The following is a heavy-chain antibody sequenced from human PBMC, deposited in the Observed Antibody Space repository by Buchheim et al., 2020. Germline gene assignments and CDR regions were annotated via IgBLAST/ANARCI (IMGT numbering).Heavy chain of an antibody. D-gene: IGHD2-15*01. CDR1: GFTFSSYG. J-gene: IGHJ6*02. CDR2: TSYDGNVK. V-gene: IGHV3-30*03. CDR3: AGDHGGIGYCSGGSCYSWNQYYYYYYGMDV. Sequence: QVQLVQSGGGVVQPGRSLRLSCAASGFTFSSYGMHWVRQAPGKGLEWVALTSYDGNVKYYADSVRGRFSISRDNSKNTLYLQMNSLRAEDTAVYYCAGDHGGIGYCSGGSCYSWNQYYYYYYGMDVWGQGTT.